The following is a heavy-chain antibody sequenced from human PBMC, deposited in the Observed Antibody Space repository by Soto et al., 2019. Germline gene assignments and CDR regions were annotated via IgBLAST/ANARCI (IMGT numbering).Heavy chain of an antibody. D-gene: IGHD3-16*01. CDR2: INPNCGST. V-gene: IGHV1-46*01. Sequence: ASVKVSCKAPGDTFTSYYVHWVRPAPGHGLEWLTVINPNCGSTRFAQKFQGRVTMTRDTSTSTEYMELRGLTSEDTAVYSCARASGGVYGIILVGANWFAPWGQGTLVTVSS. J-gene: IGHJ5*02. CDR3: ARASGGVYGIILVGANWFAP. CDR1: GDTFTSYY.